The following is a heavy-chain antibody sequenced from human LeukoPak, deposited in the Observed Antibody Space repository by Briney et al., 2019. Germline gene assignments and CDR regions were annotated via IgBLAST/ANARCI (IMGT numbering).Heavy chain of an antibody. V-gene: IGHV3-21*05. D-gene: IGHD3-22*01. CDR2: ISSSSSYI. CDR1: GFTLSSLS. Sequence: GGSLRHFCAASGFTLSSLSMNYVRQAPGGGLEWGSYISSSSSYIYYADSVKGRFTISRDNAKNSLYLQMNSLRAEDTAVYYCARDGWGNYYDSSGYSRWGQGTLVTVSS. CDR3: ARDGWGNYYDSSGYSR. J-gene: IGHJ4*02.